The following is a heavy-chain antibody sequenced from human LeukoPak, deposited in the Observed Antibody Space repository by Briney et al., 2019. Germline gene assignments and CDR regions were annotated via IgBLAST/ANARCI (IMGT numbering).Heavy chain of an antibody. CDR3: ARDRYIVVVVAATAGGMDV. V-gene: IGHV1-46*01. D-gene: IGHD2-15*01. CDR2: INPSGGST. Sequence: ASVKVSCKASGYTFTSYYMHWVRQAPGQGLEWMGIINPSGGSTSYAQKFQGRVTMTRDTSTSTVYMELSSLRSEDTAVYYCARDRYIVVVVAATAGGMDVWGQGTTVTVSS. CDR1: GYTFTSYY. J-gene: IGHJ6*02.